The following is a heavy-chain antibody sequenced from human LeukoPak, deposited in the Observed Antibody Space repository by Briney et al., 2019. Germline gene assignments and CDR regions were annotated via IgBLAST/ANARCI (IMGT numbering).Heavy chain of an antibody. CDR1: GGSFSGYY. V-gene: IGHV4-34*01. CDR3: ARQTYYDYVWGPPVRWFDP. Sequence: SETLSLTCAVYGGSFSGYYWSWIRQPPGKGLEWIGEINHSGGTNYNPSLKSRVTISVDTSKNQFSLKLSSVTAADTAVYYCARQTYYDYVWGPPVRWFDPWGQGTLVTVSS. D-gene: IGHD3-16*01. J-gene: IGHJ5*02. CDR2: INHSGGT.